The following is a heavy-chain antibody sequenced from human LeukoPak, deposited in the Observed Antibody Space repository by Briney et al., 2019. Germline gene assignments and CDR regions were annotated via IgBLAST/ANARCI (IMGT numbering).Heavy chain of an antibody. CDR2: ISSSSSTI. D-gene: IGHD3-10*01. CDR3: ARVDRWLYYGSGSYYLDY. Sequence: GGSLRLSCAASGFTFSSYSMNWVRQAPGKGLEWVSYISSSSSTIYYADSVKGRFPISRDNAKNSLYLQMNSLRDEDTAVYYCARVDRWLYYGSGSYYLDYWGQGTLVTVSS. V-gene: IGHV3-48*02. CDR1: GFTFSSYS. J-gene: IGHJ4*02.